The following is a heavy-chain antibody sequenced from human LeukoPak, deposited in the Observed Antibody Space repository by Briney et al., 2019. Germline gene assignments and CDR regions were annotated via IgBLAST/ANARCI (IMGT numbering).Heavy chain of an antibody. CDR3: ARGYRIVGAPGDWFDP. CDR1: GFTFSSYG. V-gene: IGHV3-33*01. J-gene: IGHJ5*02. Sequence: GGSLRLSCAASGFTFSSYGMHWVRQAPGKGLEWVAVIWYDGSNKYYADSVKGRFTISRDNSKNTLYLQMNSLRAEDTAVYYCARGYRIVGAPGDWFDPWGQGTLVTVSS. CDR2: IWYDGSNK. D-gene: IGHD1-26*01.